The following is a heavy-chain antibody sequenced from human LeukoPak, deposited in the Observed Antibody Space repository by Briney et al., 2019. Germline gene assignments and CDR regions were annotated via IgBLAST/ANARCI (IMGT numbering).Heavy chain of an antibody. D-gene: IGHD3-22*01. Sequence: GGSLRLSCAASGFTFSNAWMSWVRQAPGKGLEWVGRIKSKTDGGTTDYAAPVKGRFTISRDDSKNTLYLQMNSLKTEDTAVCYCTTDSVYYYDSSGYYYDVGYFDYWGQGTLVTVSS. V-gene: IGHV3-15*01. CDR3: TTDSVYYYDSSGYYYDVGYFDY. CDR1: GFTFSNAW. CDR2: IKSKTDGGTT. J-gene: IGHJ4*02.